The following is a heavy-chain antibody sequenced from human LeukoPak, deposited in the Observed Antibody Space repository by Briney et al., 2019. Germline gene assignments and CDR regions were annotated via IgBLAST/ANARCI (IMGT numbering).Heavy chain of an antibody. Sequence: GRSLRLSCAASGFTFSSYAMHWVRQAPGKGLEWVAVIWYDGSNKYYADSVKGRFTISRDNSKNTLYLQMNSLRVEDTAVYYCARVGSGWYVGGFDYWGQGTLVTVSS. J-gene: IGHJ4*02. V-gene: IGHV3-33*08. D-gene: IGHD6-19*01. CDR3: ARVGSGWYVGGFDY. CDR2: IWYDGSNK. CDR1: GFTFSSYA.